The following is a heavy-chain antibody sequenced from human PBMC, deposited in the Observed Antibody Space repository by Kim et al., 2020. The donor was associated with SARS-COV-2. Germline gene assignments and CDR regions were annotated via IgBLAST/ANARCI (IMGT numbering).Heavy chain of an antibody. Sequence: GGSLRLSCAASGFTFSSYAMSWVRQAPGKGLEWVSSITDSGGSTSYAASVKGRFTISRDNSKNPLYLQMNSLRAEDTALYYCAKSGQLDNWGQGTLVTVSS. V-gene: IGHV3-23*01. CDR2: ITDSGGST. D-gene: IGHD5-12*01. J-gene: IGHJ4*02. CDR1: GFTFSSYA. CDR3: AKSGQLDN.